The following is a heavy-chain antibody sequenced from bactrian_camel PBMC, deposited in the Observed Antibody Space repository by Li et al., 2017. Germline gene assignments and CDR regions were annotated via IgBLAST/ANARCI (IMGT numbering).Heavy chain of an antibody. J-gene: IGHJ4*01. CDR1: GNGFARYC. V-gene: IGHV3S55*01. Sequence: HVQLVESGGGSVQAGGSLRLSCAAEGNGFARYCMGRFRQAPGKDREVLASIDPSGKTSVADSVKGRFTISKDSQQYTLTLQMNSLKPEDSAMYYCTGLGSLCRRPVYWGQGTQVTVS. CDR3: TGLGSLCRRPVY. CDR2: IDPSGKT. D-gene: IGHD1*01.